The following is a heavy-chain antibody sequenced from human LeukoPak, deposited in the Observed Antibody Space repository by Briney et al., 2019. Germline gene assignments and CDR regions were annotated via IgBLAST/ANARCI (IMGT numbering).Heavy chain of an antibody. Sequence: SETLSLTCTVSGGSISSSSYYWSRIRQPPGKGLEWIGSIYDSPNTYYNPSLQRRVTISVDTSENQFSLKLSSVTAADTAVYYCARRSGYCSSTSWPYFDYWGQGTLVTVSS. CDR2: IYDSPNT. CDR1: GGSISSSSYY. V-gene: IGHV4-39*01. J-gene: IGHJ4*02. D-gene: IGHD2-2*03. CDR3: ARRSGYCSSTSWPYFDY.